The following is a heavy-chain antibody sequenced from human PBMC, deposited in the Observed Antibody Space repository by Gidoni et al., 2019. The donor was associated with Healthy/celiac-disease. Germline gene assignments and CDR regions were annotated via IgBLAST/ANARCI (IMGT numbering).Heavy chain of an antibody. CDR1: GFTFSRYG. D-gene: IGHD2-15*01. Sequence: QVQLVESGGGVVQPGRSLRLSCAASGFTFSRYGMHWVRQAPGKGLEWVAVISYDGSNKYYADSVKGRFTISRDNSKNTLYLQMNSLRAEDTAVYYCAKDLRDCSGGSCYPPGYYYYGMDVWGQGTTVTVSS. CDR2: ISYDGSNK. CDR3: AKDLRDCSGGSCYPPGYYYYGMDV. J-gene: IGHJ6*02. V-gene: IGHV3-30*18.